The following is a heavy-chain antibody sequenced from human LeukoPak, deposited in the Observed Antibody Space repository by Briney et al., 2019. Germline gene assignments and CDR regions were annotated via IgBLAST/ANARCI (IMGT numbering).Heavy chain of an antibody. J-gene: IGHJ4*02. Sequence: ASVKVSCKASGYTFTGYYIHWVRQAPGQGLQWMGRINPNSGGTNYAQKFQGRVTMTRDTSTSTVYMELSSLRSEDTAVYYCAKGGDTSGYYGGPDYWGQGTLVTVSP. D-gene: IGHD3-22*01. CDR1: GYTFTGYY. V-gene: IGHV1-2*06. CDR2: INPNSGGT. CDR3: AKGGDTSGYYGGPDY.